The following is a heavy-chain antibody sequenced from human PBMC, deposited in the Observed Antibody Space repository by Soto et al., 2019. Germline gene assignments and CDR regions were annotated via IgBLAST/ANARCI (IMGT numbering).Heavy chain of an antibody. CDR3: AKAPGPYCSGGSCYFDY. D-gene: IGHD2-15*01. CDR1: GFTFSSYA. Sequence: GGSLRLSCAASGFTFSSYAMRWVRQAPGKGLGWVSAICGSGGSTYYADSVKGRFTISRDNSKNTLYLQMNSLRAEDTAVYYCAKAPGPYCSGGSCYFDYWGQGTLVTVSS. J-gene: IGHJ4*02. V-gene: IGHV3-23*01. CDR2: ICGSGGST.